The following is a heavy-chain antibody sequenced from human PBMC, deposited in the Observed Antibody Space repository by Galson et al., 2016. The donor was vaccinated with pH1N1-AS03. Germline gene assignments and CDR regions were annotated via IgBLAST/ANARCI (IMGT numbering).Heavy chain of an antibody. J-gene: IGHJ4*02. CDR3: VLQPKYGSAWYPFEY. D-gene: IGHD6-19*01. CDR2: IGSSSTYI. V-gene: IGHV3-21*04. Sequence: SLRLSCAASGFIFSAYPMNWVRQAPGKGLEWVSFIGSSSTYIYYADSVKGRFTISRDNMKKSLYLQLNSLRAEDTALYYCVLQPKYGSAWYPFEYWGQGTLVTVSS. CDR1: GFIFSAYP.